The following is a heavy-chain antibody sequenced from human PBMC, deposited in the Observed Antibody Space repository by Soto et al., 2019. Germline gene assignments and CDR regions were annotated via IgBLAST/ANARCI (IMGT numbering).Heavy chain of an antibody. D-gene: IGHD2-15*01. CDR3: ARGLGYCSGGSCYAPFDY. CDR1: GFSLSTSGRC. CDR2: IDWDDDK. J-gene: IGHJ4*02. V-gene: IGHV2-70*01. Sequence: SGPTLVNPTQTLTLTCTFSGFSLSTSGRCVSWIRQPPGKALEWLALIDWDDDKYYSTSLKTRLTISKDTSKNQVVLTMTNMDPVDTATYYCARGLGYCSGGSCYAPFDYWGQGTLVTVSS.